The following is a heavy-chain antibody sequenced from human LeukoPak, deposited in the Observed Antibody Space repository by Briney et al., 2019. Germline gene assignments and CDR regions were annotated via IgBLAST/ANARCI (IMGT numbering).Heavy chain of an antibody. CDR3: ARPGIAAAGNAFDI. CDR1: GFTFSSYA. Sequence: GSLRLSCAASGFTFSSYAMSWIRQPPGKGLEWIGSTYYSGSTYYNPSLKSRVTISVDTSKNQFSLKLSSVTAADTAVYYCARPGIAAAGNAFDIWGQGTMVTVSS. D-gene: IGHD6-13*01. V-gene: IGHV4-38-2*01. J-gene: IGHJ3*02. CDR2: TYYSGST.